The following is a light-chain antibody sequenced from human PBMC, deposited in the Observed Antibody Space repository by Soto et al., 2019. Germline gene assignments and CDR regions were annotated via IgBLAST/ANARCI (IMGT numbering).Light chain of an antibody. Sequence: DIVLAQSPGTQSLSPGESATLPCRASQSVSILLAWYQQKPGQAPRLLIYGASSRATGIPDRFSGSGSGTDFTLTISRLEPEDFAVYYCQQYGSSPRTFGPGTKVDIK. CDR1: QSVSIL. CDR3: QQYGSSPRT. CDR2: GAS. V-gene: IGKV3-20*01. J-gene: IGKJ1*01.